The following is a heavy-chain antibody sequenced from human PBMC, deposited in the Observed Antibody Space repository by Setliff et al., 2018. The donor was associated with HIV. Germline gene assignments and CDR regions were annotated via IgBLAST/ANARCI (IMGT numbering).Heavy chain of an antibody. CDR3: ARLDSSGYYRSFDV. CDR1: GYTFTNYW. V-gene: IGHV5-51*01. J-gene: IGHJ3*01. Sequence: PGESLKISCKASGYTFTNYWTAWVRQMPGKGLEWMGIIHPRDFDIKYSQSFQGQVTISADKSLSTAYLQSNSLKASDTTLYYCARLDSSGYYRSFDVWGQGTMVTVS. D-gene: IGHD3-22*01. CDR2: IHPRDFDI.